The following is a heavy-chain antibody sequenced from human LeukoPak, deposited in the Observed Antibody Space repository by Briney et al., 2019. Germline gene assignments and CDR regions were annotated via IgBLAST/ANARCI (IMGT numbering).Heavy chain of an antibody. CDR1: GGTFSSYN. V-gene: IGHV3-21*01. D-gene: IGHD3-22*01. J-gene: IGHJ4*02. CDR3: AREEDDSSGYYYGY. CDR2: ISSSSSYI. Sequence: GGSLRLSCTASGGTFSSYNMNWVRQAPGKGLEWVSSISSSSSYIYYADSVKGRFTISRDNAKNSLYLQMNSLRAEDTAVYYCAREEDDSSGYYYGYWGQGTLVTVSS.